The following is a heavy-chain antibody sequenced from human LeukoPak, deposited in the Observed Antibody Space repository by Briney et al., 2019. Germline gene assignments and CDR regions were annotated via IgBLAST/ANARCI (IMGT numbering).Heavy chain of an antibody. D-gene: IGHD3-3*01. Sequence: SETLSLTCTVSGGSISSYYWSWIRQPPGKGLDWIGYIYYSGSTNYNPSLKSRVTISVDTSKYQFSLKLSSVTAADTAVYYCARAFRGIFGVFEAFDIWGQGTMVTVSS. CDR2: IYYSGST. CDR3: ARAFRGIFGVFEAFDI. CDR1: GGSISSYY. V-gene: IGHV4-59*08. J-gene: IGHJ3*02.